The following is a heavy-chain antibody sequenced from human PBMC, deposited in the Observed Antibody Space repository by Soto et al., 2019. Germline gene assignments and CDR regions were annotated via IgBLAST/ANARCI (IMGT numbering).Heavy chain of an antibody. Sequence: QVQLQESGPGLVKPSQTLSLICSVSGGSVTSGNYYWSWIRQPPVKGLEWIGYISYNGRTNYNPSVKSGLAISIDTSKNQFSLKLSAVTAEDTAVYYCAREGGPIFAVDNGDCWGQGTLVTVSS. J-gene: IGHJ4*02. D-gene: IGHD3-3*01. CDR1: GGSVTSGNYY. V-gene: IGHV4-61*01. CDR2: ISYNGRT. CDR3: AREGGPIFAVDNGDC.